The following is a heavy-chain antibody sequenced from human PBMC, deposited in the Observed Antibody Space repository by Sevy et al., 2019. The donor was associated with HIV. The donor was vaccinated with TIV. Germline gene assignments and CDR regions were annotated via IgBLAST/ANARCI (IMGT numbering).Heavy chain of an antibody. Sequence: GESPKISCAASGFTFSSYGMHWVRQAPGKGLEWVAVIWHDGGNKYNADSVKGRFTISRDNSKNTLYLQMNSLRAEDTAVYYCARESGYSSGWNLDNWFDPWGQGTLVTVSS. CDR3: ARESGYSSGWNLDNWFDP. CDR2: IWHDGGNK. CDR1: GFTFSSYG. D-gene: IGHD6-19*01. V-gene: IGHV3-33*01. J-gene: IGHJ5*02.